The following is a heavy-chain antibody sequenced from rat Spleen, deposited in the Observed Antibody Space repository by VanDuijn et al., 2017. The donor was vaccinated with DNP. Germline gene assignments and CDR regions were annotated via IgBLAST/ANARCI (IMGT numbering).Heavy chain of an antibody. CDR2: IHYDGRSI. Sequence: EVQLVESGGGLVQPGRFLQLSCAASGFTFSNYGMAWVRQAPTKGLEWVATIHYDGRSIYSRDSVKGRITISRDNAKSTLYLQMDSLRSEDTATYYCARTLYDYFDYWGQGVMVSVSS. J-gene: IGHJ2*01. CDR3: ARTLYDYFDY. D-gene: IGHD3-1*01. CDR1: GFTFSNYG. V-gene: IGHV5-29*01.